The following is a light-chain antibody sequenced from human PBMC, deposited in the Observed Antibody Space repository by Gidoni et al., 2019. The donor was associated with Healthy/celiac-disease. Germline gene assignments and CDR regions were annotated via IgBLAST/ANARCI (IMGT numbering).Light chain of an antibody. CDR2: AAS. CDR1: QSISSY. Sequence: DIQMTQSPSSLSASVGDRVTITCRASQSISSYLNWCQQKPGKAPKLLIYAASSLQSGVPSRFSGSGSGTDFTLTISSMQPEDFATYYCQQSYSPLLTFGGXTKVEIK. V-gene: IGKV1-39*01. CDR3: QQSYSPLLT. J-gene: IGKJ4*01.